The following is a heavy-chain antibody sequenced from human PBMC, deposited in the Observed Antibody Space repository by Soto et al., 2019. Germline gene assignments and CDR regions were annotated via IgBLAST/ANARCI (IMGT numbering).Heavy chain of an antibody. CDR3: AREVATITRINLPQPDYYYGMDV. CDR1: GGTFSSYA. D-gene: IGHD5-12*01. Sequence: ASVKVSCKASGGTFSSYAISWVRQAPGQGLEWMGGIIPIFGTANYAQKFQGRVTITADESTSTAYMELSSLRSEDTAVYYCAREVATITRINLPQPDYYYGMDVWGQGTTVTVSS. J-gene: IGHJ6*02. CDR2: IIPIFGTA. V-gene: IGHV1-69*13.